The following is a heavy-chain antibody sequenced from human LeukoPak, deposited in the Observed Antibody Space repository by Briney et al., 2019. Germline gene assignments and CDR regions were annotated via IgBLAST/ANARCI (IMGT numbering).Heavy chain of an antibody. Sequence: QPGGSLRLSCAASGFTVSSNYMSWVRQAPGKGLEWVSLISGNGGNTYYADSVKGRFTISRDNSKNSLYLQMNSLRTEDTALYYCAKEHYYDSSGYYHTGHYLDFWGQGTLVTVSS. D-gene: IGHD3-22*01. J-gene: IGHJ4*02. V-gene: IGHV3-43*02. CDR2: ISGNGGNT. CDR1: GFTVSSNY. CDR3: AKEHYYDSSGYYHTGHYLDF.